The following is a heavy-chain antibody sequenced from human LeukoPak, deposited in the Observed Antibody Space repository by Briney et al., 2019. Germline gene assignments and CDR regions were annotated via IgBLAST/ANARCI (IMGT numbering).Heavy chain of an antibody. D-gene: IGHD3-10*01. CDR3: ARGAGTGSYYDY. J-gene: IGHJ4*02. CDR1: GFSFSIYW. CDR2: INSDGSST. Sequence: TGGSLRLSCAASGFSFSIYWMHWVRQAPGKGLVWVSRINSDGSSTSCAESVKGRFTISRDNAKKTVYLQISSLRAEDTAVYYCARGAGTGSYYDYWGQGTLVTVSS. V-gene: IGHV3-74*01.